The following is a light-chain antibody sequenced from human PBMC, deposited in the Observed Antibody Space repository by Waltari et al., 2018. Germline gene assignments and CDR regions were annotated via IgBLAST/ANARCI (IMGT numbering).Light chain of an antibody. Sequence: DIQMTQSPSFVSAFVGDRVTISCRASQNIGSWLAWYQQKPGQAPKLLIYSASSLQSGVQSRFSGTGSGTDFTLTISSLQPEDFATYYCQQANNFPRTFGQGTKVEI. CDR2: SAS. V-gene: IGKV1-12*01. CDR1: QNIGSW. J-gene: IGKJ1*01. CDR3: QQANNFPRT.